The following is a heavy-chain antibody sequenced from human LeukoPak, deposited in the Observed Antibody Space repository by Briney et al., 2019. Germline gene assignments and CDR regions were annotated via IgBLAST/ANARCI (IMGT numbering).Heavy chain of an antibody. CDR2: IYPGDSDT. CDR1: GYSFTSYW. CDR3: ARESNYYDSSGYQGELGP. V-gene: IGHV5-51*01. J-gene: IGHJ5*02. D-gene: IGHD3-22*01. Sequence: GESLKISCKGSGYSFTSYWIGWVRQMPGKGLEWMGIIYPGDSDTRYSPSFQGQVTISADKSISTAYLQWSSLKASDTAMYYCARESNYYDSSGYQGELGPWGQGTLVTVSS.